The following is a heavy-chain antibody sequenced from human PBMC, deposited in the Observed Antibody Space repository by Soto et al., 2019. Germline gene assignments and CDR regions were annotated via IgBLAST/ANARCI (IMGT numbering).Heavy chain of an antibody. CDR2: IIPILGIA. V-gene: IGHV1-69*02. CDR1: GGTFSSYT. D-gene: IGHD3-10*01. Sequence: QVQLVQSGAEVKKPGSSVKVSCKASGGTFSSYTIIWVRQAPGQGLEWKGRIIPILGIANYAQKFQGRVTITADKSTSTAYMELSSLRSEDTAVYYCASHSGTYYNDYWGQGTLVTVSS. J-gene: IGHJ4*02. CDR3: ASHSGTYYNDY.